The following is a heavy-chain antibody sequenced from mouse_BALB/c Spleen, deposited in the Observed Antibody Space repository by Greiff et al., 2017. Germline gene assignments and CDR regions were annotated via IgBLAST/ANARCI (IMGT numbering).Heavy chain of an antibody. J-gene: IGHJ1*01. Sequence: EVKLVESGGGLVQPGGSRKLSCAASGFTFSSFGMHWVRQAPEKGLEWVAYISSGSSTIYYADTVKGRFTISRDNPKNTLFLQMTSLRSEDTAMYSCERYYGSSYWYFDVWGAGTTVTVSS. V-gene: IGHV5-17*02. CDR1: GFTFSSFG. D-gene: IGHD1-1*01. CDR2: ISSGSSTI. CDR3: ERYYGSSYWYFDV.